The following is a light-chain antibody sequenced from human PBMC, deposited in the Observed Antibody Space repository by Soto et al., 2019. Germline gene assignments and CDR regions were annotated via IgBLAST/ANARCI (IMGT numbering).Light chain of an antibody. CDR1: QSVGTF. V-gene: IGKV3-11*01. J-gene: IGKJ5*01. Sequence: EIVLTQSPATLSLSPGERATLSCRASQSVGTFFAWYQQKPGQAPRLLIYDASNRATGIPARFSGSGSGTDFTLTISSLEPEDFAVYHCQQRSSWPSFGQGTRLEIK. CDR3: QQRSSWPS. CDR2: DAS.